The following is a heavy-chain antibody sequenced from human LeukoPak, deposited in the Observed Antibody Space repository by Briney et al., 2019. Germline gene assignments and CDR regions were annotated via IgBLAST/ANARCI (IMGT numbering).Heavy chain of an antibody. CDR3: ARQLRYSSSWSHYYFDY. D-gene: IGHD6-13*01. CDR1: GGSISSYY. J-gene: IGHJ4*02. Sequence: SETLSLTCTVSGGSISSYYWSWIRQPPGMGLEWIGYIYYTGTTNYNPSLKSRVTISVDTSKVQFSLELTSVTAADTAVYYCARQLRYSSSWSHYYFDYWGQGTLVTVSS. CDR2: IYYTGTT. V-gene: IGHV4-59*01.